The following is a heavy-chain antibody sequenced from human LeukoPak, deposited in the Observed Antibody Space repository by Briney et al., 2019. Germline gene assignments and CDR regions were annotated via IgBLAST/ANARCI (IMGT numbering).Heavy chain of an antibody. Sequence: RASVKVSCKASGGTFSSYAISWVRQAPGQGLEWMGRIIPIFGIANYAQKFQGRVTITADKSTSTAYMELSSLRSEDTAVYHCARLYSYGYRGYHYFDYWGQGTLVTVSS. D-gene: IGHD5-18*01. CDR1: GGTFSSYA. V-gene: IGHV1-69*04. CDR3: ARLYSYGYRGYHYFDY. J-gene: IGHJ4*02. CDR2: IIPIFGIA.